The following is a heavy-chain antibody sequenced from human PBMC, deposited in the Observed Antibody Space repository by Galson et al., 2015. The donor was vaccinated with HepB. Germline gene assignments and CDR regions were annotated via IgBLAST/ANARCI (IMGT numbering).Heavy chain of an antibody. CDR2: ISSSSSYT. J-gene: IGHJ6*02. Sequence: SLRLSCAASGFTFSDYYMSWIRQAPGKGLEWVSYISSSSSYTNYADSVKGRFTISRDNAKNSLYLQMNSLRAEDTAVYYCARDRPAPGTGLYYYGMDVWGQGTTVTVSS. CDR3: ARDRPAPGTGLYYYGMDV. CDR1: GFTFSDYY. V-gene: IGHV3-11*05. D-gene: IGHD1-1*01.